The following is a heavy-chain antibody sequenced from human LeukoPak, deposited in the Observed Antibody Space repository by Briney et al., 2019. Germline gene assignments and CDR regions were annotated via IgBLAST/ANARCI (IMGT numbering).Heavy chain of an antibody. D-gene: IGHD3-3*01. CDR2: IYYSGST. J-gene: IGHJ3*02. CDR1: GGSISSYY. Sequence: SETLSLTCTVSGGSISSYYWSWIRQPPGKGLEWIGSIYYSGSTYYNPSLKSRVTISVDTSKNQFSLKLSSVTAADTAVYYCARHSPRDFWSGSEPTFDIWGQGTMVTVSS. CDR3: ARHSPRDFWSGSEPTFDI. V-gene: IGHV4-39*01.